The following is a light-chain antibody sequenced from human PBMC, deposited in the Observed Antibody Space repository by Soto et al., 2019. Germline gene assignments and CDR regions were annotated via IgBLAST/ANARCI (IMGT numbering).Light chain of an antibody. V-gene: IGKV3-15*01. CDR1: QSVSSD. CDR3: QQYNNWPTWT. Sequence: EIVMTQSPATLSLSPGERATLSCRASQSVSSDLAWYQQKPGQGPRLLIFGASTRAAGIPARFSGSVSGTEFALTISSLQSEDFAVYHCQQYNNWPTWTFGQGTKV. CDR2: GAS. J-gene: IGKJ1*01.